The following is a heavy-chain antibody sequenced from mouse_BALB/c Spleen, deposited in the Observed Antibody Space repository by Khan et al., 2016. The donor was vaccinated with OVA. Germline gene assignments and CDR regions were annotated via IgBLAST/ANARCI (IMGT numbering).Heavy chain of an antibody. Sequence: QVQLQQSGAELVRPGVSVKISCKGSGYTFTDYAMHWVKQSHAKSLEWIGVISTYYGDASYNQKFKGKATMTVDKSSSTAYMELARLTSEDSAIYYGVRGSGNARLAYWGQGTLVTVSA. CDR1: GYTFTDYA. CDR2: ISTYYGDA. V-gene: IGHV1S137*01. CDR3: VRGSGNARLAY. J-gene: IGHJ3*01. D-gene: IGHD1-3*01.